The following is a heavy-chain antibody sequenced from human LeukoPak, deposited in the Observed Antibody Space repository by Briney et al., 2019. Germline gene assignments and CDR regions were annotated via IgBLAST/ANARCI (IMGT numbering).Heavy chain of an antibody. CDR1: GFDFSSFA. CDR3: AKEVVMTTAPFGYSFDS. V-gene: IGHV3-23*01. D-gene: IGHD3-22*01. CDR2: ISSSGHLA. J-gene: IGHJ4*02. Sequence: TGGSLRLSCAASGFDFSSFAISWVRQAPGRGLEWVSGISSSGHLAFYADSVQGRFSVSRDNSRNTLYLQMDSPRDEDTAIYYCAKEVVMTTAPFGYSFDSWGQGTLVTVSS.